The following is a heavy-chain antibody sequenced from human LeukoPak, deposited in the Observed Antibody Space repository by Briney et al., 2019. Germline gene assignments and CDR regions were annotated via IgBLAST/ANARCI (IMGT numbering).Heavy chain of an antibody. V-gene: IGHV1-2*06. CDR3: ARVLSMVRGVIPSP. Sequence: GASVKVSCKASGYTFTGYYMHWVRQAPGQGLEWMGRINPNSGGTSYAQKFQGRVTMTRDTSISTAYMELSRLRSDDTAVYYCARVLSMVRGVIPSPWGQGTLVTVSS. J-gene: IGHJ5*02. CDR1: GYTFTGYY. D-gene: IGHD3-10*01. CDR2: INPNSGGT.